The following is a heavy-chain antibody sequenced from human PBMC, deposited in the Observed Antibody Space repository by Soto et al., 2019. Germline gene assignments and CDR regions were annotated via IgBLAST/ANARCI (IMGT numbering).Heavy chain of an antibody. D-gene: IGHD4-17*01. V-gene: IGHV1-8*01. CDR3: ATQNPTTTVTTPGDY. J-gene: IGHJ4*02. CDR2: MNPNSGNT. Sequence: ASVKVSCKASGYTFTSYDINWVRQATGQGLEWMGWMNPNSGNTGYAQKFQGRVTMTRNTSISTAYMELSSPRSEDTAVYYCATQNPTTTVTTPGDYWGQGTLGTVSS. CDR1: GYTFTSYD.